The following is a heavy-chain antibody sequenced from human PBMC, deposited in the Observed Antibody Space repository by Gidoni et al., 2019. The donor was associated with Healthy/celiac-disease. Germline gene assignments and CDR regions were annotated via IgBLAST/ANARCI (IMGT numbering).Heavy chain of an antibody. CDR3: ARDRSEGDIGMDV. CDR2: INPSGGST. CDR1: GYTFTSYY. Sequence: QVQLVQSGAEVKKPGASVKVSCKASGYTFTSYYMHWVRQAPGQGLEWMGIINPSGGSTIYAQKFQGRVTMTRDTSTSTVYMELSSLRSEDTAVYYCARDRSEGDIGMDVWGQGTTVTVSS. V-gene: IGHV1-46*01. J-gene: IGHJ6*02. D-gene: IGHD3-16*01.